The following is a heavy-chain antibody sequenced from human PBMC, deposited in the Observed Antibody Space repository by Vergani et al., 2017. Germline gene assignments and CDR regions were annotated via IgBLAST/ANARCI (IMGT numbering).Heavy chain of an antibody. V-gene: IGHV3-13*01. J-gene: IGHJ6*02. CDR3: ANSVIAGNVGVAYFGMDV. CDR1: GFTFSSND. Sequence: VESGGGLVQPGGSLRLSCTVSGFTFSSNDFHWVRQTAGKGLEWVSSIGVDGDRYYSDSVKGRFTISRDNGQSYLYLDMDNLRVEDTAVYFCANSVIAGNVGVAYFGMDVWGRGTTVTVSS. CDR2: IGVDGDR. D-gene: IGHD2/OR15-2a*01.